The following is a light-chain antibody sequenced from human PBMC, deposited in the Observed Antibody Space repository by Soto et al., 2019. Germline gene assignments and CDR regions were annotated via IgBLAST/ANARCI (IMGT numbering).Light chain of an antibody. CDR2: EAS. V-gene: IGLV2-14*01. J-gene: IGLJ1*01. Sequence: QSVLTQPASVSGSPGQWITISCTGTSSDVGAYNYVSWYQQHPGKAPKLIIYEASNRPSGVSNRFSGSKSGNTASLTILGLQAEDEVDYYCTSKTTTTFCVFGTGTKLTVL. CDR1: SSDVGAYNY. CDR3: TSKTTTTFCV.